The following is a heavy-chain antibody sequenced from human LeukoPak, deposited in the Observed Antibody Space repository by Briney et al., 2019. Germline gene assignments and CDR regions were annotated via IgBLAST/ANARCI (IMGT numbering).Heavy chain of an antibody. J-gene: IGHJ4*02. CDR3: TREGCGDTSCYTNDY. V-gene: IGHV3-73*01. CDR1: GFTLRSYT. CDR2: ITGTHAT. Sequence: GGSLRLSCAASGFTLRSYTMNWVRQASGKGLEWVGRITGTHATAYSATLKGRFTISRDDSKYTTFLQMNSLETEDTAVYYCTREGCGDTSCYTNDYWGQGTLVTVSS. D-gene: IGHD2-2*02.